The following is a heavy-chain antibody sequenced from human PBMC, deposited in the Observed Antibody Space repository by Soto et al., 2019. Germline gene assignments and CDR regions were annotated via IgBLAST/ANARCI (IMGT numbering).Heavy chain of an antibody. CDR3: AREDSIIIPAVSDF. J-gene: IGHJ4*02. D-gene: IGHD2-2*01. CDR2: VSKSDYT. CDR1: GFTFNNYG. V-gene: IGHV3-21*04. Sequence: GGSLRLSCVVSGFTFNNYGINWVRQAPGKGLEWVSTVSKSDYTYYSDSVKGRFTISRDTAKNTLSLKMNTLRAEDTAVYYCAREDSIIIPAVSDFWGQGTLVTVSS.